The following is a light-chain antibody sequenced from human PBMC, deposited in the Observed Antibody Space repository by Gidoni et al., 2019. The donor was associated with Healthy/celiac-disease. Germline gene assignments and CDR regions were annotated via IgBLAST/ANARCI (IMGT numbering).Light chain of an antibody. Sequence: EIVLTQSPATLSSSPGERATLSCMASQSVSSSYLAWYQQKPGQAPRLLIYGASSRATGIPDRFSGSGSGTDFTLTISRLEAEDFAVYYCQQYDSSSYTFGQGTKLEIK. CDR3: QQYDSSSYT. CDR1: QSVSSSY. V-gene: IGKV3-20*01. CDR2: GAS. J-gene: IGKJ2*01.